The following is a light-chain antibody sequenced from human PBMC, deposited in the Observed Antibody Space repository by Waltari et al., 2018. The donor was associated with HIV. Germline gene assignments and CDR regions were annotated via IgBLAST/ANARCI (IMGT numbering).Light chain of an antibody. V-gene: IGLV2-23*01. Sequence: QSALTQPASVSGSPGQSITISCSGTSSDVGSYNLVSWYQLHPGKAPKLILYEGSKRPSWFSYRLSGSKFVNLASLTISVLQADDEADYSCCSYTSYSSMIFGGGTKLTVL. J-gene: IGLJ2*01. CDR2: EGS. CDR3: CSYTSYSSMI. CDR1: SSDVGSYNL.